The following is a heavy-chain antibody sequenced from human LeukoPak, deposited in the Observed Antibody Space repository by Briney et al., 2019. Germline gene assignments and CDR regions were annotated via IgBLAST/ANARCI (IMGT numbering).Heavy chain of an antibody. V-gene: IGHV3-23*01. CDR1: GFTFSSYD. CDR2: ISGSGGST. D-gene: IGHD5-18*01. Sequence: GGSLRLSCAASGFTFSSYDMSWVRQAPGKGLEWVSGISGSGGSTNNADSVKGRFIISRDNSKNTLYLQMNSLRAEDTAVYYCARHALGDSYGFDYWGQGTLVTVSS. CDR3: ARHALGDSYGFDY. J-gene: IGHJ4*02.